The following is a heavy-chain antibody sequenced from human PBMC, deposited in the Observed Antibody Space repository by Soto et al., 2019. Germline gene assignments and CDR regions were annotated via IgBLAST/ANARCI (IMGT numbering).Heavy chain of an antibody. J-gene: IGHJ4*02. CDR3: AKEILLPGGVVTKPTIYFDY. V-gene: IGHV3-23*01. Sequence: GGSLRLSCAASGFTFSSYAMSWVRQAPGKGLEWVSAISGSGGSTYYADSVKGRFTISRDNSKNTLYLQMNSLRAEDTAVYYCAKEILLPGGVVTKPTIYFDYWGQGTLVTVSS. CDR1: GFTFSSYA. CDR2: ISGSGGST. D-gene: IGHD3-3*01.